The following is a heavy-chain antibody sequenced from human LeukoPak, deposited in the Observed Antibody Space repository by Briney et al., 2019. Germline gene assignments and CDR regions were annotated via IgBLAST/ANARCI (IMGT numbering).Heavy chain of an antibody. V-gene: IGHV3-7*01. CDR3: ARDPLDCGGDCYYFEY. D-gene: IGHD2-21*01. CDR1: GFTFSNYW. J-gene: IGHJ4*02. Sequence: PGGSLRLSCAASGFTFSNYWMNWVRQAPGKGLEWVANIRQDGSQKYYVDSVKGRFTISRDNAKNSLYLQMNSLRAEDTAVYYCARDPLDCGGDCYYFEYWGQGTLVTVSS. CDR2: IRQDGSQK.